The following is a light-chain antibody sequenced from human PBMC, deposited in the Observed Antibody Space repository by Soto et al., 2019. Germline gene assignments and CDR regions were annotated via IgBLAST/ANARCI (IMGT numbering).Light chain of an antibody. CDR1: SSTIGNNY. CDR2: DNN. CDR3: GTWDSSLSAVV. J-gene: IGLJ2*01. Sequence: QSVLTQPPSVSAAPGQKVTISCSGRSSTIGNNYVSWYQQLPGTAPKLLIYDNNKRPSGIPDRFSGSKSGTSATLGITGLQTGDEADYYCGTWDSSLSAVVFGGGTQLTVL. V-gene: IGLV1-51*01.